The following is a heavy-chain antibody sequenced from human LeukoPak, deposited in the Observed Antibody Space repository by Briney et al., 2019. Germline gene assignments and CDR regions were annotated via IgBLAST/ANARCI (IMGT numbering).Heavy chain of an antibody. CDR2: ISGGGGST. V-gene: IGHV3-23*01. Sequence: GGSLRLSCAASGFTFINYAMSWVRQAPGEGLEWVSSISGGGGSTYYADSVQGRFTISRDNSKNTGSLQMSGLRAEDTAIYYCAKLSSYDDVWGSRSKDYWGQGTPVTVSS. CDR1: GFTFINYA. CDR3: AKLSSYDDVWGSRSKDY. J-gene: IGHJ4*02. D-gene: IGHD3-16*01.